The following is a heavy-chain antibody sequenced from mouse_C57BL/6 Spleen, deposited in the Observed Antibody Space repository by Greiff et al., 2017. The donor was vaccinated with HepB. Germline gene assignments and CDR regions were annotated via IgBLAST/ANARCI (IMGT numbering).Heavy chain of an antibody. CDR2: ISSGGDYI. D-gene: IGHD2-5*01. J-gene: IGHJ2*01. Sequence: DVHLVESGEGLVKPGGSLKLSCAASGFTFSSYAMSWVRQTPEKRLEWVAYISSGGDYIYYADTVKGRFTISRDNARNTLYLQMSSLKSEDTAMYYCTRGYSNHDYWGQGTTLTVSS. V-gene: IGHV5-9-1*02. CDR3: TRGYSNHDY. CDR1: GFTFSSYA.